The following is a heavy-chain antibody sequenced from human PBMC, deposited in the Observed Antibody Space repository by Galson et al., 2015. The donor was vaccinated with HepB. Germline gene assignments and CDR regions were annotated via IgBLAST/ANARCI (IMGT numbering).Heavy chain of an antibody. CDR1: GYTFTSYD. CDR3: ARGSVLTTVTTSVAEDY. Sequence: SVKVSCKASGYTFTSYDINWVRQATGQGLEWMGWMNPNSGNTGYAQKFQGRVTMTRNTSISTAYMELSSLRSEDTAVYYCARGSVLTTVTTSVAEDYGGQGSLVTVSS. V-gene: IGHV1-8*01. D-gene: IGHD4-17*01. J-gene: IGHJ4*02. CDR2: MNPNSGNT.